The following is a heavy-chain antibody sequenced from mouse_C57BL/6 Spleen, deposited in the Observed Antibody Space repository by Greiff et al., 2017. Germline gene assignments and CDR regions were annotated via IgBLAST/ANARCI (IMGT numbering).Heavy chain of an antibody. J-gene: IGHJ2*01. V-gene: IGHV6-3*01. Sequence: EVKLQESGGGLVQPGGSMKLSCVASGFTFSNYWMNWVRQSPEKGLEWVAQIRLKSDNYATHYAESVKGRFTISRDDSKSSVYLQMNNLRAEDTGIYYCTERVSDGYFDYWGQGTTLTVSS. CDR3: TERVSDGYFDY. CDR2: IRLKSDNYAT. CDR1: GFTFSNYW.